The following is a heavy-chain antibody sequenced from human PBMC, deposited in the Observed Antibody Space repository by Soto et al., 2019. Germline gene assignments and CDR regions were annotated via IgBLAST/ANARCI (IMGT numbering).Heavy chain of an antibody. Sequence: ASVKVSCKASGYTFTSYGISWVRQAPGQGLEWMGWISAYNGNTNYAQKLQGRVTMTTDTSTSTAYMELRSLRSDDTAVYYCARGGIAAAGTYFSLYGMDVWGQGTTVTVSS. CDR2: ISAYNGNT. CDR1: GYTFTSYG. V-gene: IGHV1-18*01. D-gene: IGHD6-13*01. J-gene: IGHJ6*02. CDR3: ARGGIAAAGTYFSLYGMDV.